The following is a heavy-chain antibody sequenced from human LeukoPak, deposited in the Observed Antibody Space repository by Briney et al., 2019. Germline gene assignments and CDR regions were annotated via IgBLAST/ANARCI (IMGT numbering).Heavy chain of an antibody. D-gene: IGHD2-2*01. J-gene: IGHJ4*02. CDR2: FDPEDGET. V-gene: IGHV1-24*01. CDR3: ATAVVPAARKDY. Sequence: ASVKVSCKVSGYTLTELSMHWVRQAPGKGVEWMGGFDPEDGETIYAQKFQGRVTMTEDTSTDTAYMELSSLRSEDTAVYYCATAVVPAARKDYWGQGTLVTVSS. CDR1: GYTLTELS.